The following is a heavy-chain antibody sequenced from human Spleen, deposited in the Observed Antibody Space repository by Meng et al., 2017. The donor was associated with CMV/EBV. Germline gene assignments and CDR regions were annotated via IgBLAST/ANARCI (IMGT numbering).Heavy chain of an antibody. Sequence: SLKISCVASGFTFDDFAMHWVRQIPGKGLEWISGISWNSGDTDYADSVKGRVTISRDNGKNSLFLQLNSLSVDDTALYYCVKDVSSSWPYYFDFWGQGTLVTVSS. CDR1: GFTFDDFA. CDR2: ISWNSGDT. D-gene: IGHD6-13*01. V-gene: IGHV3-9*01. J-gene: IGHJ4*02. CDR3: VKDVSSSWPYYFDF.